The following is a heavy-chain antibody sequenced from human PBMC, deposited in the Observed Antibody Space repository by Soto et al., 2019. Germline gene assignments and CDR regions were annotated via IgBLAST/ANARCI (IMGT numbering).Heavy chain of an antibody. CDR3: ARVPCGDADS. D-gene: IGHD4-17*01. CDR2: ISSSSSYI. CDR1: GFTFSSYS. V-gene: IGHV3-21*01. J-gene: IGHJ4*02. Sequence: EVQLVESGGGLVKPGGSLRLSCAASGFTFSSYSMNWVRQAPGKGLEWVSSISSSSSYIYYADSVKGRFTISRDNAKNSLYLQMNRLRAEDTAVYYCARVPCGDADSWGQGTLVPVSS.